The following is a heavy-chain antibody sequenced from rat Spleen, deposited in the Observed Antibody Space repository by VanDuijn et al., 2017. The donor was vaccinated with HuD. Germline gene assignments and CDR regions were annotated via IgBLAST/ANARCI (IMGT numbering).Heavy chain of an antibody. CDR3: SRLDYGYTRYFDY. J-gene: IGHJ2*01. CDR2: ITNTGGST. Sequence: EVQLVESGGGLVRPGRSLKLSCTASGFTFSNYDMAWVRQAPTKGLEWIASITNTGGSTYYPDSVKGRFTISRDNAKNTHYLQMDSLWSEDTATYYCSRLDYGYTRYFDYWGQGVMVTVSS. CDR1: GFTFSNYD. V-gene: IGHV5S13*01. D-gene: IGHD1-9*01.